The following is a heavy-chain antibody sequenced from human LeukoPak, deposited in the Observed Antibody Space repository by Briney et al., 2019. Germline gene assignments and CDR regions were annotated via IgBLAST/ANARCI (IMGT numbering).Heavy chain of an antibody. V-gene: IGHV4-59*01. J-gene: IGHJ6*03. CDR2: VFDSGST. CDR3: ARLYQQSKWKYYYYYMDV. D-gene: IGHD1-1*01. CDR1: GASFSTNY. Sequence: SETLSLTCSVSGASFSTNYWSWIRQPPGGGVEGIGYVFDSGSTNYNPSLKSRVTISVDTSTKQSSLRLSSVTAADTAVYYCARLYQQSKWKYYYYYMDVWGEGTAVTVSS.